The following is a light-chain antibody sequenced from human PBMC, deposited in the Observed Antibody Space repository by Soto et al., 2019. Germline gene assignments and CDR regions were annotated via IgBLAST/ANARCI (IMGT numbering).Light chain of an antibody. CDR1: SSDDGGYNY. J-gene: IGLJ2*01. V-gene: IGLV2-14*01. CDR2: DVS. CDR3: SSYTSSSTLYVV. Sequence: QSALTQPASVSGSPGQSITISCTGTSSDDGGYNYVSWYQQHPGKAPKLMIYDVSNRPSGVSNRFSGSKSGNTASLTISGLQADDEADYYCSSYTSSSTLYVVFGGGTKLTVL.